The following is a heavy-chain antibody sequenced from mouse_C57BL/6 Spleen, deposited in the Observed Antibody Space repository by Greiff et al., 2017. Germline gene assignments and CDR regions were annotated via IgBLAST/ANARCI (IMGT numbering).Heavy chain of an antibody. V-gene: IGHV1-55*01. CDR3: ARGYDYDPAWFAY. J-gene: IGHJ3*01. CDR1: GYTFTSYW. D-gene: IGHD2-4*01. Sequence: VQLQQSGAELVKPGASVKMSCKASGYTFTSYWITWVKQRPGQGLEWIGDLYPGSGSTNYNEKFKSKATLTVYTSSSTAYMQLSSLTSEDSAVYYWARGYDYDPAWFAYWGQGTLVTVSA. CDR2: LYPGSGST.